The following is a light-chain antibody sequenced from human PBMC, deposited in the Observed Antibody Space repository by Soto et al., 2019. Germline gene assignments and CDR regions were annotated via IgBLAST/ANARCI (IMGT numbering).Light chain of an antibody. CDR1: QSVLYSSNNKHY. CDR2: SAS. CDR3: QQYYKSPWT. J-gene: IGKJ1*01. V-gene: IGKV4-1*01. Sequence: DIVMTQSPDSLAVSLGERATINCKSSQSVLYSSNNKHYLAWFQQKPGQPPKLLLYSASIRYSGVPDRFSGSESGTEFTLAINSLQPEDVVNYYCQQYYKSPWTFGQGTKVEIK.